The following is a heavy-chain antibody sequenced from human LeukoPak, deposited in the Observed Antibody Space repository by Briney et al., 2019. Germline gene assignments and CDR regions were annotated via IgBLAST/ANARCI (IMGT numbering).Heavy chain of an antibody. D-gene: IGHD3-10*01. CDR2: IYTSGST. CDR3: AREQEVTMVRGIYYYYYYYMDV. CDR1: GVSISGNY. V-gene: IGHV4-4*08. J-gene: IGHJ6*03. Sequence: SETLSLTCTVSGVSISGNYWSWIRQPPGKGLEWIGRIYTSGSTNYNPSLKSRVTISVDTSKNQFSLKLSSVTAADTAVYYCAREQEVTMVRGIYYYYYYYMDVWGKGTTVTISS.